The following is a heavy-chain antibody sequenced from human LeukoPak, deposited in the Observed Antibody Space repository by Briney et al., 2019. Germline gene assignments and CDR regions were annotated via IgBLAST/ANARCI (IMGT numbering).Heavy chain of an antibody. Sequence: GGSLRLSCAASGFTFSSYGMHWVHQAPGKGLEWVAVIWYDGSNKYYADSVKGRFTISRDNSKNTLYLQMNSLRAEDTAVYYCARDAGYCSGGSCYPGQFDYWGQGTLVTVSS. CDR2: IWYDGSNK. V-gene: IGHV3-33*01. CDR3: ARDAGYCSGGSCYPGQFDY. CDR1: GFTFSSYG. D-gene: IGHD2-15*01. J-gene: IGHJ4*02.